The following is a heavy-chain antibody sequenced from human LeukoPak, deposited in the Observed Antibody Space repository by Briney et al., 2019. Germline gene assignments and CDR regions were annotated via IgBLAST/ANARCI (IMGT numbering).Heavy chain of an antibody. V-gene: IGHV3-48*03. J-gene: IGHJ3*02. CDR1: GFTFSSYE. CDR3: ASCLLRCPWAFYI. CDR2: ISSSGSTI. D-gene: IGHD4-17*01. Sequence: GGSLRLSCAASGFTFSSYEMNWVRQAPGKGLEWISYISSSGSTIYYADSVKGRFTISRDNAKNSLYLQMNSLRAEDTAVYYCASCLLRCPWAFYIWGQGTMVTVSS.